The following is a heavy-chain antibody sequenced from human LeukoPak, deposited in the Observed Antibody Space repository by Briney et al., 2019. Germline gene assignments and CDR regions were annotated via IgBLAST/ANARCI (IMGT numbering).Heavy chain of an antibody. J-gene: IGHJ4*02. V-gene: IGHV3-23*01. Sequence: GGSLRLSCAASGFTFSSYAMSWVRQAPGKGLEWVSTISGSGGSTYYADSVKGRFTISRDNSKNTLYLQMNSLRAEDTAVYYCAKVFYGDYSFDYWGQGTLVTVSS. CDR2: ISGSGGST. CDR1: GFTFSSYA. D-gene: IGHD4-17*01. CDR3: AKVFYGDYSFDY.